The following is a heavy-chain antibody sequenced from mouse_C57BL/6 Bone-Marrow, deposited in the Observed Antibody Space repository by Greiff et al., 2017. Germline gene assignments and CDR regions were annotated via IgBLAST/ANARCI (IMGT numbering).Heavy chain of an antibody. D-gene: IGHD1-1*01. CDR3: ARGGFYYYGSSFHWYFDV. CDR1: GYTFTSYN. CDR2: IYPGNGDN. V-gene: IGHV1-12*01. J-gene: IGHJ1*03. Sequence: LQQSGAELVRPGASVKMSCKASGYTFTSYNMHWVKQTPRQGLEWIGAIYPGNGDNSYNQKFKGKATLTVDKSSSTAYMQLSSLTSEDSAVYFCARGGFYYYGSSFHWYFDVWGTGTTVTVSS.